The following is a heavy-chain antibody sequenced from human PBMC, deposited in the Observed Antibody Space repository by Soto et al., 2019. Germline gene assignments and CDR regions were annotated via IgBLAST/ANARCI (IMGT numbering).Heavy chain of an antibody. CDR3: AKGGNYYDMGYYYYGMDV. J-gene: IGHJ6*02. CDR2: ISYDGSNK. D-gene: IGHD3-22*01. Sequence: GGSLRLSCAASGFTFSSYGMHWVRQAPGKGLEWVAVISYDGSNKYYADSVKGRFTISRDNSKNTLYLQMNSLRAEDTAVYYCAKGGNYYDMGYYYYGMDVWGQGTTVTVSS. V-gene: IGHV3-30*18. CDR1: GFTFSSYG.